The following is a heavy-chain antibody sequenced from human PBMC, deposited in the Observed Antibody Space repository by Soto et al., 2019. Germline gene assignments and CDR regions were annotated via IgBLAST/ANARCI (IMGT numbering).Heavy chain of an antibody. CDR2: IYYSGST. D-gene: IGHD3-10*01. J-gene: IGHJ6*02. V-gene: IGHV4-39*01. CDR3: ARRLLWFGELSAHYGMDV. Sequence: PSETLSLTCTVSGGSISSSSYYWGWIRQPPGKGLEWIGSIYYSGSTYYNPSLKSRVTISVDTSKNQFSLKLSSVTAADTAVYYCARRLLWFGELSAHYGMDVWGQGTTVTVS. CDR1: GGSISSSSYY.